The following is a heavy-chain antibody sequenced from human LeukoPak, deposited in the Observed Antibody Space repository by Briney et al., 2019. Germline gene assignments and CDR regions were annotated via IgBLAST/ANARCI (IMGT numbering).Heavy chain of an antibody. Sequence: GGSLRLSCAASGFTFSAYAMSWVRQAPGKGLEWVSAISDDGGRTYYADSVKGRFTISRDNSKNTLYLQMNSLRAEDTAVYYCAKDRNAFDIWGQGTMVTVSS. CDR3: AKDRNAFDI. CDR2: ISDDGGRT. J-gene: IGHJ3*02. CDR1: GFTFSAYA. V-gene: IGHV3-23*01.